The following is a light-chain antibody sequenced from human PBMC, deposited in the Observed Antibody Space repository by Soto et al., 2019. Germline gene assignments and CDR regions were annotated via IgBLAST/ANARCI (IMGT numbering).Light chain of an antibody. V-gene: IGLV1-40*01. J-gene: IGLJ3*02. CDR2: GNT. Sequence: QSVLTQPPSVSGAPGQRVTIFCTGSTSNIGADYHVHWYRQLPGTAPRLLIYGNTNRPSGVPGRFSGSKSGTSASLAITGLQAEDEGDYHCAAWDDSLSGVVFGGGTKLTVL. CDR3: AAWDDSLSGVV. CDR1: TSNIGADYH.